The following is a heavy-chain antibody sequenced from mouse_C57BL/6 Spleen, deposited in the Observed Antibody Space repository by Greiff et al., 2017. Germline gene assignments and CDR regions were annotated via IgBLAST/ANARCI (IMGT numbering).Heavy chain of an antibody. CDR2: IDPETGGT. CDR3: TRRRVAPFDY. J-gene: IGHJ2*01. CDR1: GYTFTDYE. Sequence: QVQLQQSGAELVRPGASVTLSCKASGYTFTDYEMHWVKQTPVHGLEWIGAIDPETGGTAYNQKFKGKAILTADKSSSTAYMELRSLTSEDSAVYYCTRRRVAPFDYWGQGTTLTVSS. V-gene: IGHV1-15*01.